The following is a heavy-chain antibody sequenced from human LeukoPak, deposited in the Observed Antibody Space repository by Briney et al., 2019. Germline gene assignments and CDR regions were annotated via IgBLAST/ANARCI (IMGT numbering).Heavy chain of an antibody. CDR1: GGSLSSSSYY. J-gene: IGHJ4*02. Sequence: SETLSLTCTVSGGSLSSSSYYWGWIRQPPGKGLEWIGRIYYSGSTYYNPSLKSRVTISVDTSKNQFSLKLSSVTAADTAVYYCARRHCSSTSCYLPKYYFDYWGQGTLVTVSS. V-gene: IGHV4-39*01. CDR2: IYYSGST. D-gene: IGHD2-2*01. CDR3: ARRHCSSTSCYLPKYYFDY.